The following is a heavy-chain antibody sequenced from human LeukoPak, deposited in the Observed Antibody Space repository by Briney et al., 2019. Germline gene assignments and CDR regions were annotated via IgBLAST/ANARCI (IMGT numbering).Heavy chain of an antibody. Sequence: ASVKVSCKASGYTFTGYYMHWVRQAPGQGLEWMGWISAYNGNTNYAQKLQGRVTMTTDTSTSTAYMELRSLRSDDTAVYYCARGSTHDYGDYDFDYWGQGTLVTVSS. CDR3: ARGSTHDYGDYDFDY. CDR1: GYTFTGYY. CDR2: ISAYNGNT. V-gene: IGHV1-18*04. J-gene: IGHJ4*02. D-gene: IGHD4-17*01.